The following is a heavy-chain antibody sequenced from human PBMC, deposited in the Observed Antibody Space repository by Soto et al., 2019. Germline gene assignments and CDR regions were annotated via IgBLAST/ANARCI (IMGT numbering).Heavy chain of an antibody. V-gene: IGHV3-30*04. CDR3: VRDDPLSPAARQPYFEYYNGMDG. CDR2: ISSDGSNK. D-gene: IGHD5-18*01. Sequence: QVQLVESGGGVVQPGRSLRLSCAASGFTFSNYDMHWVRQAPGKGLEWVAVISSDGSNKYYADSVKGRFTISRDNYKNTLYLVMNSLRVEDTAVIYCVRDDPLSPAARQPYFEYYNGMDGWGQGTTVTVSS. J-gene: IGHJ6*02. CDR1: GFTFSNYD.